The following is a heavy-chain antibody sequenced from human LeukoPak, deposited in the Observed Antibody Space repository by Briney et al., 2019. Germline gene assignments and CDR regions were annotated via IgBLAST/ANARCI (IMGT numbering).Heavy chain of an antibody. Sequence: ASVEVSYKASGYSFTRYWINRVGQAPGPGLEWMGWISAYNGNTNYAQKLHGRATMTTDTSTSTAYMELRSLRSDDTAVYYCTRDLAVIGEAGTCFDYWGQGTLVIVSS. CDR1: GYSFTRYW. CDR2: ISAYNGNT. V-gene: IGHV1-18*01. CDR3: TRDLAVIGEAGTCFDY. J-gene: IGHJ4*02. D-gene: IGHD6-13*01.